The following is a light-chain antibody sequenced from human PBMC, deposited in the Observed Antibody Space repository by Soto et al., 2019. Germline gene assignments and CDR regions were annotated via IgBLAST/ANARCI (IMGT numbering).Light chain of an antibody. CDR1: QSVGGSS. V-gene: IGKV3-20*01. J-gene: IGKJ1*01. Sequence: ETVLTQSPGTLSLSPGERATVSCRASQSVGGSSLAWYQQRPGQAPRLLIYDTSKRATGIPDRFSGSGSGTDFTLTISRLEPEDFAVYYCHQYDSWTFGQGTKVDIK. CDR3: HQYDSWT. CDR2: DTS.